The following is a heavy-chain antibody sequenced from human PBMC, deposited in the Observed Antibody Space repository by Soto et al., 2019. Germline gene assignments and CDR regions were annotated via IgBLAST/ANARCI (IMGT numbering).Heavy chain of an antibody. CDR3: AVVFYYYGSGSDS. Sequence: QVQLVQSGAEVKKPGASVKVPCKASGYNFTDYALHWVRQAPGQGLEWMGWINPDNSNTKYSQKFQGRVTNSSDTSANTAYMELRSLTSEDTAVYYCAVVFYYYGSGSDSWGQGTLVIASS. CDR1: GYNFTDYA. J-gene: IGHJ5*02. V-gene: IGHV1-3*01. D-gene: IGHD3-10*01. CDR2: INPDNSNT.